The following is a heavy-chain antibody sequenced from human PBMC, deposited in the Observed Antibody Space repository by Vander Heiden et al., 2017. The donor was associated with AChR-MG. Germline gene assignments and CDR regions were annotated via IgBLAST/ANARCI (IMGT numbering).Heavy chain of an antibody. CDR2: INPNSGGT. V-gene: IGHV1-2*02. D-gene: IGHD5-12*01. CDR1: GYTFTGHY. CDR3: ARDSREYSGYDHLSFDY. J-gene: IGHJ4*02. Sequence: QVQLVQSGAEVKKPGASVKVSCKASGYTFTGHYMHWVRQAPGQGLEWMGWINPNSGGTNYAQKFQGRVTMTRDTSISTAYMELSRLRSDDTAVYYCARDSREYSGYDHLSFDYWGQGTLVTVSS.